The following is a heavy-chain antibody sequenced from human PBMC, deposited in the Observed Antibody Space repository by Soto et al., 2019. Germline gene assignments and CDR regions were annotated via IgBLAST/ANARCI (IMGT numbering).Heavy chain of an antibody. CDR1: GFTFSSYA. CDR3: AKDHSSSWYYYYGMDV. J-gene: IGHJ6*02. Sequence: PGGSLSLSCAASGFTFSSYAMSWVRQAPGKGLEWVSAISGSGGSTYYADSVKGRFTISRDNSKNTLYLQMNSLRAEDTAVYYCAKDHSSSWYYYYGMDVWGQGTTVTVSS. V-gene: IGHV3-23*01. D-gene: IGHD6-13*01. CDR2: ISGSGGST.